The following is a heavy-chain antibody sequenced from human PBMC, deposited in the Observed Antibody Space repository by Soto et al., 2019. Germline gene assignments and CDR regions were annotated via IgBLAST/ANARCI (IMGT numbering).Heavy chain of an antibody. V-gene: IGHV3-33*01. D-gene: IGHD2-2*02. J-gene: IGHJ6*02. CDR3: ARAFISAVPAAIAYYSYGMDV. CDR1: GFTFSTYG. Sequence: QVQLVESGGGVVQPGRSLRLSCAASGFTFSTYGMHWVRQAPGKGLEWVAVIWYDGSNKYYADSVKGRFTISRDNSKNTLYLQMNSLRAEDTAVYYCARAFISAVPAAIAYYSYGMDVWGQGTTVTVSS. CDR2: IWYDGSNK.